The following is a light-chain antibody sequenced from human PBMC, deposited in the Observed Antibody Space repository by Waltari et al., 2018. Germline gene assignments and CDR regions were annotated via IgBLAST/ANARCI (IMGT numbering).Light chain of an antibody. V-gene: IGKV3-20*01. J-gene: IGKJ5*01. CDR1: QSLGGTY. CDR3: QQYGSSLPIT. CDR2: GAS. Sequence: IVLTQSPGTLSLSPGERATLSCRASQSLGGTYLAWFQQKPGQAPRLPIYGASSRATGIPDRFSGSGSGTDFTLTINRLEPDDFAVYHCQQYGSSLPITFGQGTRLEIK.